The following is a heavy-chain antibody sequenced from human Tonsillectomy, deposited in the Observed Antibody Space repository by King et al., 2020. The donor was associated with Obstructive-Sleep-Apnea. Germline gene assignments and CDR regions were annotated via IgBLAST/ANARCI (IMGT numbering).Heavy chain of an antibody. D-gene: IGHD6-19*01. V-gene: IGHV3-9*01. CDR1: GFTFDDYA. CDR2: MSWNSGRI. CDR3: AKDLSSGWYGPVDY. Sequence: VQLVESGGGLVQPGRSLRLSCAASGFTFDDYAMHWVRQAPGKGLEWVSGMSWNSGRIGYGDSVRGRLTISRDNAKNSLFLQMNSLRTEDKALYYCAKDLSSGWYGPVDYWGQGTLVTVSS. J-gene: IGHJ4*02.